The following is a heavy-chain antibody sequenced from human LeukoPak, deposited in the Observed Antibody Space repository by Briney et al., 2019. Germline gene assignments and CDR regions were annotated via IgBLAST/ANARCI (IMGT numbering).Heavy chain of an antibody. CDR1: GYTFTGYY. CDR2: INPNSGGT. D-gene: IGHD1-26*01. Sequence: ASVKVSCKASGYTFTGYYMHWVRQAPGQGLEWMGWINPNSGGTNYAQKFQGRVTMTRDTSIRTAYMELSRLRSDDTAVYYCARDHVVGATWLEPPDYWGQGTLVTVSS. J-gene: IGHJ4*02. CDR3: ARDHVVGATWLEPPDY. V-gene: IGHV1-2*02.